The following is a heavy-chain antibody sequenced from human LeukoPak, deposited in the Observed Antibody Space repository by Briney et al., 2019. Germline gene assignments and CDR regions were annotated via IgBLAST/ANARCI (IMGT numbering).Heavy chain of an antibody. D-gene: IGHD2-15*01. CDR1: GFTFSTYW. J-gene: IGHJ3*02. CDR2: IKEDGSEI. V-gene: IGHV3-7*05. CDR3: AREVGSSRAFDI. Sequence: PGGSLSLSCAVSGFTFSTYWMSWVRQAPGKGLEWVATIKEDGSEIYYVDSVKGRFTISRDNAKKSLYLQTNSLRAEDTAVYYCAREVGSSRAFDIWGQGTMVTVSS.